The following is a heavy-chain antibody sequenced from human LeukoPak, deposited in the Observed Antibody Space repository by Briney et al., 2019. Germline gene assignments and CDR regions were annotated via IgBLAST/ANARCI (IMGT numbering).Heavy chain of an antibody. CDR1: GFTFSAYG. Sequence: GGSLRLSCAASGFTFSAYGMSWFRQAPGKGLEGASGISGRGGTTDHADSVKGRFTISRDNSKNTLNLQMNSLRAEDTAVYYCARENHVTNAFDIWGQGTMVTVSS. CDR3: ARENHVTNAFDI. J-gene: IGHJ3*02. V-gene: IGHV3-23*01. CDR2: ISGRGGTT.